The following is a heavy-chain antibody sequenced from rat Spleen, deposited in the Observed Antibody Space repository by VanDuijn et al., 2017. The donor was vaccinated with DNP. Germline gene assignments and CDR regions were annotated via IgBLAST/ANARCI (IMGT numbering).Heavy chain of an antibody. CDR1: GFTFSDYY. D-gene: IGHD4-3*01. CDR2: ISYDGGST. CDR3: ARYYSGYNFFDY. V-gene: IGHV5-22*01. J-gene: IGHJ2*01. Sequence: EVQLVESGGGLVQPGRSLKLSCAASGFTFSDYYMAWVRQAPTKGLEWVAYISYDGGSTYYRDSVKGRFTISRDNAKSTLFLQMNSLRSEDMATYYCARYYSGYNFFDYWGQGVMVTVSS.